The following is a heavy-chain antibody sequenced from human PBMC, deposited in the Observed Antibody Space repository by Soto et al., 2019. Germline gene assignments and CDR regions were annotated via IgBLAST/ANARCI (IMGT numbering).Heavy chain of an antibody. V-gene: IGHV4-39*01. D-gene: IGHD3-9*01. CDR1: GGSISSSSYY. CDR3: ARRYYDILTGYYIFDY. CDR2: IYYSGST. Sequence: SETLSLTCTVSGGSISSSSYYWGWIRQPPGKGLEWIGSIYYSGSTYYNPSLKSRVTISVDTSKNQFSLKLSSVTAADTAVYYCARRYYDILTGYYIFDYWGQGTLVTVSS. J-gene: IGHJ4*02.